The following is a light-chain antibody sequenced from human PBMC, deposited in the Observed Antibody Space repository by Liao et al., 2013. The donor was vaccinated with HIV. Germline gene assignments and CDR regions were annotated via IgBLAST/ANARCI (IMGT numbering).Light chain of an antibody. CDR2: QDT. V-gene: IGLV3-1*01. Sequence: SYELSQPPSVSVSPGQTANITCSGDKLGDKYACWYQQKPGQSPVVVIYQDTKRPSGIPERFSGSNSGNTATLTISGTQAMDEADYYCQAWDSSTRVFGTGTKVTVL. CDR1: KLGDKY. CDR3: QAWDSSTRV. J-gene: IGLJ1*01.